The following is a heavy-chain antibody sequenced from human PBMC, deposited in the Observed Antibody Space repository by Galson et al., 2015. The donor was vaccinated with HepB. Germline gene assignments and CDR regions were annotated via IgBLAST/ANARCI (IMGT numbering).Heavy chain of an antibody. V-gene: IGHV1-2*02. D-gene: IGHD1-1*01. CDR2: INPNSGGT. CDR3: ASGTTGSTAPHYYGMDV. Sequence: SVKVSCKASGYTFTGYYMHWVRQAPGQGLEWMGWINPNSGGTNYAQRFQDRVTMTRDTSISTAYMELSRLRSDDTALYYCASGTTGSTAPHYYGMDVWGQGTTVTVSS. J-gene: IGHJ6*02. CDR1: GYTFTGYY.